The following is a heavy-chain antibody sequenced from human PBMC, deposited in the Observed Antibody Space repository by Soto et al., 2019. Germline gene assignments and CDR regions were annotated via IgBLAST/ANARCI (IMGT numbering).Heavy chain of an antibody. Sequence: QVQLVESGGGVVQPGRSLRLSCAASGFTFSSYGMHWVRQAPGKGLEWVAVISYDGSNKYYADFVKGRFTISRDNSKNTLYLQMNSLRAEDTAVYYCAKGAVNYEADYWGQGTLVTVSS. CDR2: ISYDGSNK. D-gene: IGHD3-22*01. V-gene: IGHV3-30*18. CDR1: GFTFSSYG. J-gene: IGHJ4*02. CDR3: AKGAVNYEADY.